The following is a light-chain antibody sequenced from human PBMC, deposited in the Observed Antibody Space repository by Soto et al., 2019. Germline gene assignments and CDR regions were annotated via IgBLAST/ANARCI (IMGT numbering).Light chain of an antibody. CDR2: DVT. Sequence: QSALTQPRSVSGSPGQSVTISCTGTSSNVGGYSYVSWYQQHPGIAPQLIIYDVTKRPSGVPDRFSGSKSGNTASLTISGRQAEDEADYYCCSYAGSYSLVFGGGTKLTVL. V-gene: IGLV2-11*01. CDR3: CSYAGSYSLV. CDR1: SSNVGGYSY. J-gene: IGLJ3*02.